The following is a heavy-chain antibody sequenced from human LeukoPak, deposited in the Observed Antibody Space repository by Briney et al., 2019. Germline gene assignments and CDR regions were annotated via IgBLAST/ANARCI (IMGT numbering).Heavy chain of an antibody. Sequence: SVKVSCKAYGGTFSSYAISWLRQAPGQGLEWMGGISPILGIANYAQKFQGRVTITADKSTSTAYMELSSLRSEDTAVYYCARDAGYYPYYYYGMDVWGQGTTVTVSS. J-gene: IGHJ6*02. CDR1: GGTFSSYA. D-gene: IGHD3-22*01. CDR2: ISPILGIA. V-gene: IGHV1-69*10. CDR3: ARDAGYYPYYYYGMDV.